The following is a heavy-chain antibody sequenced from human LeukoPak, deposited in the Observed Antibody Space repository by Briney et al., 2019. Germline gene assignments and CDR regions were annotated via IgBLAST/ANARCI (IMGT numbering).Heavy chain of an antibody. D-gene: IGHD6-19*01. CDR1: GFTFSSYG. CDR3: ARDAGYSSGWYSGWWPHFDY. CDR2: IWYDGSNK. V-gene: IGHV3-33*01. Sequence: GGSLRLFCAASGFTFSSYGMHWVRQAPGKGLEWVAVIWYDGSNKYYADCVKGRFTISRHNSKNTLYLQMNSLRGEDTAVYYCARDAGYSSGWYSGWWPHFDYWGQGTLVTVSS. J-gene: IGHJ4*02.